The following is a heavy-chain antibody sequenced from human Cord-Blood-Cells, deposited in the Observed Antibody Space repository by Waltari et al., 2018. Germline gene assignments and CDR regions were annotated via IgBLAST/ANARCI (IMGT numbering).Heavy chain of an antibody. CDR2: IIPIFGTA. D-gene: IGHD6-13*01. V-gene: IGHV1-69*01. CDR3: ASRPLQYSSSWYIKYFQH. CDR1: GGPFSSYA. J-gene: IGHJ1*01. Sequence: QVQLVQSGAEVKKTGSSVKVSCTASGGPFSSYATSLVRQAPATGLKWMGGIIPIFGTANYAQKFQGRVTITADESTSTAYMELSSLRSEDTAVYYCASRPLQYSSSWYIKYFQHWGQGTLVTVSS.